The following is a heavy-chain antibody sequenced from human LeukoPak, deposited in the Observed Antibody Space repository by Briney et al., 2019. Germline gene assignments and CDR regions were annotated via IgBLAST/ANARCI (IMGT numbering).Heavy chain of an antibody. J-gene: IGHJ5*02. CDR1: AVTFSTSA. CDR3: ARTFDP. CDR2: ISGSGGST. V-gene: IGHV3-23*01. Sequence: PGRSLRLSCVVSAVTFSTSAMHWVRQAPGKGLEWVSAISGSGGSTYYADSVKGRFTISRDNSKNTLYLQMNSLRAEDTAVYYCARTFDPWGQGTLVTVSS.